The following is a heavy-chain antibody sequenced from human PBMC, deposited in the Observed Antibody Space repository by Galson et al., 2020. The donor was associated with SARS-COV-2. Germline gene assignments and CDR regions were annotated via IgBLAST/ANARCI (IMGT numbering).Heavy chain of an antibody. CDR1: GGSIRSSY. CDR2: ISYSGNP. V-gene: IGHV4-59*01. D-gene: IGHD3-10*01. CDR3: ARGIYYGSGAYDY. J-gene: IGHJ4*02. Sequence: SQTLSLTCTVSGGSIRSSYWTWIRQPPGSGLEWIGSISYSGNPNYNPSLKSRVTISIYTSENQFSLRLSSVTAADTAVYYCARGIYYGSGAYDYWVLGSLVTVSS.